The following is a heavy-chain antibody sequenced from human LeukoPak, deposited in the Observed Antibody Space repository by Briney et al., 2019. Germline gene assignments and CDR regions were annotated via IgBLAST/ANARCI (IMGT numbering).Heavy chain of an antibody. CDR3: ARVVGGLLWFGELSAAQYYFDY. CDR2: IYTSGST. J-gene: IGHJ4*02. CDR1: GGSISSYY. D-gene: IGHD3-10*01. Sequence: SETLSLTCTVSGGSISSYYWSWIRQPAGKGLEWIGRIYTSGSTNYNPSLKSRVTMSVDTSKTQFSLKLSSVTAADTAVYYCARVVGGLLWFGELSAAQYYFDYWGQGTLVTVSS. V-gene: IGHV4-4*07.